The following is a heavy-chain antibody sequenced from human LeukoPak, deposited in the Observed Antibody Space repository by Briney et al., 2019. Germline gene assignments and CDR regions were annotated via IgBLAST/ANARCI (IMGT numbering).Heavy chain of an antibody. CDR3: ARDLDYSRSKYNWFDP. CDR2: INHSGST. D-gene: IGHD2-15*01. Sequence: PSETLSLTCAVYGGSFSGYYWSWIRQPPGKGLEWIGEINHSGSTNYNPSLKSRVTISVDTSKNQFSLKLSSVTAADTAVYYCARDLDYSRSKYNWFDPWGQGTLVTVSS. CDR1: GGSFSGYY. V-gene: IGHV4-34*01. J-gene: IGHJ5*02.